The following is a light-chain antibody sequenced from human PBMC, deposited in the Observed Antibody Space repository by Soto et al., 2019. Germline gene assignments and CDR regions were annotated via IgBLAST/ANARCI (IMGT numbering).Light chain of an antibody. CDR1: QSVSSY. CDR3: QQRSTWPRLT. Sequence: EIVLTQSPATLSLSPGERATLSCRASQSVSSYLVWYQQKPGQAPRLLIYDASNRATCIPARFSGSGSGTDFTLTISSLEPEDFAVYYCQQRSTWPRLTFGGGTKVDIK. V-gene: IGKV3-11*01. J-gene: IGKJ4*01. CDR2: DAS.